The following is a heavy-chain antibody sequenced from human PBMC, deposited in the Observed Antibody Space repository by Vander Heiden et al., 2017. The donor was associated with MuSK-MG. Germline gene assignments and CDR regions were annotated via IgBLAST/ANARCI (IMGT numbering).Heavy chain of an antibody. V-gene: IGHV1-2*06. D-gene: IGHD2-8*01. CDR3: AREYGLRGLNDPKRFDL. CDR2: IDPNTGDT. J-gene: IGHJ5*02. CDR1: GYTFTGYF. Sequence: QVQLMQSGAEVRKPGTSVKVSCKTSGYTFTGYFIHWVRQAPGQGLEWMGRIDPNTGDTHYVQDFQGRVAMTWDTSVTTAYMELSRLRSGDTAVYFCAREYGLRGLNDPKRFDLWGQGTLVSVSS.